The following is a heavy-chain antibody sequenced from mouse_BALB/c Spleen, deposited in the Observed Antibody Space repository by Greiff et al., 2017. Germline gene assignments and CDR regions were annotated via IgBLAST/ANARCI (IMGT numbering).Heavy chain of an antibody. V-gene: IGHV3-2*02. J-gene: IGHJ3*01. D-gene: IGHD2-4*01. CDR1: GYSITSDYA. CDR2: ISYSGST. Sequence: EVKLVESGPGLVKPSQSLSLTCTVTGYSITSDYAWTWIRQFPGNKLEWMGYISYSGSTSYNPSLKSRISITRDTSKNQFFLQLNSVTTEDTATYYCAYDYDPSWCAYWGQGTLVTVSA. CDR3: AYDYDPSWCAY.